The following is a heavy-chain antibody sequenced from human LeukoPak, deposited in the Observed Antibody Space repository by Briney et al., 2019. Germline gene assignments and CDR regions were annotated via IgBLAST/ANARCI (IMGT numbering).Heavy chain of an antibody. CDR2: ISSNGGST. J-gene: IGHJ4*02. CDR1: GFTFSSYW. V-gene: IGHV3-64*01. D-gene: IGHD3-10*01. CDR3: ARGNTMIRGVKDY. Sequence: GGSLRLSCVASGFTFSSYWMHWVRQAPGKGLEYVSAISSNGGSTYYANSVKGRFTISRDNSKNTLYLQMGSLRAEDMAVYYCARGNTMIRGVKDYWGQGTLVTVSS.